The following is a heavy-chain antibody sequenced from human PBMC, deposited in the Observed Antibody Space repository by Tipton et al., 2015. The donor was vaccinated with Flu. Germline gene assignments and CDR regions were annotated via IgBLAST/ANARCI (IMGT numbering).Heavy chain of an antibody. CDR2: VHRAGNP. CDR3: ATTTYYYGSGSHDY. V-gene: IGHV4-38-2*01. Sequence: TLSLTCSVSGDSIGGGYFWGWLRQPPGQGLEWIGNVHRAGNPYYNPSLKSRVTISIDTFKNQFSLRLSSVTAADTAVYYCATTTYYYGSGSHDYWGQGTLVTVSS. D-gene: IGHD3-10*01. J-gene: IGHJ4*02. CDR1: GDSIGGGYF.